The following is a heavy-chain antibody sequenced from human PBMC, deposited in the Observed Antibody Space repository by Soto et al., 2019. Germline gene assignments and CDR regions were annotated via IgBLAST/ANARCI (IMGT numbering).Heavy chain of an antibody. Sequence: QVQLQQWGAGLLKPSETLSLTCAVYGGSFSGYYWSWIRQPPGTGLEWIGEINHSGSTNYNPSLKSRVTISVDTSKNQFTLKLSSVTAADTAVYYCARVFVVVVAATSNFDYWGQGTLVTVSS. D-gene: IGHD2-15*01. V-gene: IGHV4-34*01. CDR1: GGSFSGYY. CDR2: INHSGST. J-gene: IGHJ4*02. CDR3: ARVFVVVVAATSNFDY.